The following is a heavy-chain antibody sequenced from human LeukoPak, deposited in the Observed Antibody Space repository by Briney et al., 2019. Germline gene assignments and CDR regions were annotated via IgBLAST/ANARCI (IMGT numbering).Heavy chain of an antibody. CDR3: AASDIVATLPVDY. CDR1: GGSISSYY. CDR2: IYYSGST. J-gene: IGHJ4*02. Sequence: PSETLSLTCTASGGSISSYYWSWIRQPPGKGLEWIGYIYYSGSTNYNPSLKSRVTISVDTSKNQFSLKLSSVTAADTAVYYCAASDIVATLPVDYWGQGTLVTVSS. D-gene: IGHD5-12*01. V-gene: IGHV4-59*08.